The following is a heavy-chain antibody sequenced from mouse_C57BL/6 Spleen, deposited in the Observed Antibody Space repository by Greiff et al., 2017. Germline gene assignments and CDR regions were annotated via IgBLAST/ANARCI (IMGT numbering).Heavy chain of an antibody. J-gene: IGHJ3*01. Sequence: VQLQQPGAELVKPGASVKLSCKASGYTFTSYWMHWVKQRPGQGLEWIGMIHPNSGSTNYNEKFKSKATLTVDKSSSTAYMQLSSLTSEDSAVYYCAPYYYGSSYWFAYWGQGTLVTVSA. D-gene: IGHD1-1*01. V-gene: IGHV1-64*01. CDR2: IHPNSGST. CDR3: APYYYGSSYWFAY. CDR1: GYTFTSYW.